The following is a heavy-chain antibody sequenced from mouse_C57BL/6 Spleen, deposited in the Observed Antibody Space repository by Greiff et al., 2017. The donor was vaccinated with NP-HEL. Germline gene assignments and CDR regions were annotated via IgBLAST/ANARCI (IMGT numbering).Heavy chain of an antibody. D-gene: IGHD1-1*01. Sequence: QVQLQQPGAELVKPGASVKLSCKASGYTFTSYWMQWVKQRPGQGLEWIGEIDPSDSYTTYNQKFKGKATLTVATSSSTAYMQLSSLTSEDSAVYYCAREAGYYGSPLYGAMDYWGQGTSVTVSS. CDR3: AREAGYYGSPLYGAMDY. J-gene: IGHJ4*01. CDR2: IDPSDSYT. V-gene: IGHV1-50*01. CDR1: GYTFTSYW.